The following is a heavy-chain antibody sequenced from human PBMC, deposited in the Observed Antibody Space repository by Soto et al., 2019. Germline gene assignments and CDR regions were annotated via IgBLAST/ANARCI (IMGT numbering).Heavy chain of an antibody. J-gene: IGHJ4*02. V-gene: IGHV4-59*01. CDR2: IYYSGST. Sequence: QVQLQESGPGLVKPSETLSLTCTVSGGSISSYYWSWIRQPPGKGLEWIGYIYYSGSTNYNPSLKSRVTISVDTSKNPFSLKRSSVTAADTAVYYCASTAHSSGWYSGGFDYWGQGTLVTVSS. CDR3: ASTAHSSGWYSGGFDY. D-gene: IGHD6-19*01. CDR1: GGSISSYY.